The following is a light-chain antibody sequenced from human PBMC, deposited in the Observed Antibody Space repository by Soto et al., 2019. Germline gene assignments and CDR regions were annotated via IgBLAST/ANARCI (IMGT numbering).Light chain of an antibody. CDR1: QRVSRN. V-gene: IGKV3-15*01. Sequence: EIVMTQSPATLSVSPGERATLSCRASQRVSRNLAWYQQKPGQAPRLLIYDASTRATGIPDRFSGSGSETEFTLTNSSLQSEDYAIYYCQQYNNWPPWTFGQGTKVEIK. J-gene: IGKJ1*01. CDR2: DAS. CDR3: QQYNNWPPWT.